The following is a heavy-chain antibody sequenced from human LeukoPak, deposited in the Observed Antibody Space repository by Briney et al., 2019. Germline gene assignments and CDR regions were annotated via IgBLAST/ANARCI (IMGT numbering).Heavy chain of an antibody. CDR3: ARGASGLTYDYGVN. CDR2: IYHTGNT. CDR1: GGSISSGSYY. Sequence: SETLSLTCTVSGGSISSGSYYWSWIRQPPGKTLEWIGYIYHTGNTHYNPSLKSRVTISVDTSKNQFSLKLNSVTAADTAVYFCARGASGLTYDYGVNWGQGTLVTVSS. D-gene: IGHD4-17*01. J-gene: IGHJ4*02. V-gene: IGHV4-61*01.